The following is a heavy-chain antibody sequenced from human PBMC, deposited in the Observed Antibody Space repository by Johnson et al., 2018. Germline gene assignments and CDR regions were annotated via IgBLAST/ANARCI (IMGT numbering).Heavy chain of an antibody. D-gene: IGHD3-22*01. V-gene: IGHV3-30-3*01. J-gene: IGHJ3*02. Sequence: QVQLVESGGGVVQPGRSLRLSCAASGFTFSSYAMHWVRQAPGKGLEWVAVISYDGSNKYYADSVKGRFTISRDNSKNTLYLQMNSLRAEDTAVYYCARDGSGNSKHDAFDIWGQGTMVTVSS. CDR3: ARDGSGNSKHDAFDI. CDR1: GFTFSSYA. CDR2: ISYDGSNK.